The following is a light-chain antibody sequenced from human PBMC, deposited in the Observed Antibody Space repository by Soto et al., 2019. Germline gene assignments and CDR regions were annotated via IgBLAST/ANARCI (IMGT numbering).Light chain of an antibody. V-gene: IGKV3-20*01. CDR3: QQYNNWPPST. Sequence: EIVLTQSPGTLSLSPGERATLSCRSIQIVSSSYLAWYQQNPGQAPRLRSYGACSRATGIPDRFSGSGSGTDFTLTISRLEPEDFAVYYCQQYNNWPPSTFGQGTKVDI. CDR2: GAC. CDR1: QIVSSSY. J-gene: IGKJ1*01.